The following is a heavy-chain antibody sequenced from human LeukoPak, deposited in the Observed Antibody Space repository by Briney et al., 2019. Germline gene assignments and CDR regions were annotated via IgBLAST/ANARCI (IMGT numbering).Heavy chain of an antibody. Sequence: ASVKVSCKASGYTFTSYYMHWVRQAPGQGLEWMGIINPSGGATSYAQKFQGRVAMIGDTSTSTVYMQTSSLRIDDTAVYYCAGHSDLGSGSHYPYYYLMDVWGQGTTVTVSS. D-gene: IGHD3-10*01. V-gene: IGHV1-46*01. J-gene: IGHJ6*02. CDR3: AGHSDLGSGSHYPYYYLMDV. CDR1: GYTFTSYY. CDR2: INPSGGAT.